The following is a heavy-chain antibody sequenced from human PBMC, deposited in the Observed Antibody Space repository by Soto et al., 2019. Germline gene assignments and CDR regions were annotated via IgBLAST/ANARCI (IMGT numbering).Heavy chain of an antibody. CDR1: GDSISSGGYY. J-gene: IGHJ6*02. Sequence: PSETLSLTCTVSGDSISSGGYYWNWIRQLPGKGLEWIGYIYYSGSTYYNPSLKSRLTIDTSKNHVSLKLSSVTAADTAVYYCARGTIFGGDYFYGLDVWGQGTTVTVSS. V-gene: IGHV4-31*03. CDR3: ARGTIFGGDYFYGLDV. D-gene: IGHD3-3*01. CDR2: IYYSGST.